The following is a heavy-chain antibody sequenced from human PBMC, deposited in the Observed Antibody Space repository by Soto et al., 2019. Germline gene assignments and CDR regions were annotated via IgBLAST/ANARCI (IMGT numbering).Heavy chain of an antibody. CDR1: GGYISSYY. J-gene: IGHJ4*02. V-gene: IGHV4-59*08. CDR3: ARLRMGAVVIYDY. D-gene: IGHD3-22*01. CDR2: IYYSGST. Sequence: QVQLQESGPGLVKPSETLSLTCTVSGGYISSYYWSWIRQPPGKGLEWIGYIYYSGSTNYNPSLTSRVTISVDTSKNQFSLKLSSVTAADTAVYYCARLRMGAVVIYDYWGQGTLVTVSS.